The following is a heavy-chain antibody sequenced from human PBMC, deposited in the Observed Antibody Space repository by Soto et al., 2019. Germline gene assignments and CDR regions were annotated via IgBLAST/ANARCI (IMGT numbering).Heavy chain of an antibody. Sequence: SETLSLTCTVSGGSISSSSYYWGWIRQPPGKGLEWIGSIYYSGSTYYNPSLKSRVTISVDTSKSQFSLKLSSVTAADTAVYYSARRTVIVGATTWFDPWGQGTLVNVSS. CDR1: GGSISSSSYY. CDR3: ARRTVIVGATTWFDP. D-gene: IGHD1-26*01. J-gene: IGHJ5*02. CDR2: IYYSGST. V-gene: IGHV4-39*01.